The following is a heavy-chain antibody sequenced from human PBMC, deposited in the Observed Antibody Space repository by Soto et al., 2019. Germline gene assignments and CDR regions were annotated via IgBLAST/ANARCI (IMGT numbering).Heavy chain of an antibody. CDR1: GDSVSSNSAA. CDR2: TYYRSKWYN. J-gene: IGHJ6*02. D-gene: IGHD3-3*01. Sequence: SQTLSLTCAISGDSVSSNSAAWNWIRQSPSRGLEWLGRTYYRSKWYNDYAVSVKSRITINPDTSKNQFSLQLNSVTPEDTAVYYCARCSLYYDFWSGYPLDFCNGMDVWGQGTTVTVSS. CDR3: ARCSLYYDFWSGYPLDFCNGMDV. V-gene: IGHV6-1*01.